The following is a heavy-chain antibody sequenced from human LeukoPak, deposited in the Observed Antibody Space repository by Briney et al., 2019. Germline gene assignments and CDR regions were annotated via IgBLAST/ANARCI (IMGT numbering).Heavy chain of an antibody. CDR3: ARDSRGGSPTPFDY. D-gene: IGHD2-21*01. Sequence: KPSETLSLTCAVYGGSFSGYYWSWIRQHPGKGLEWIGEINHSGSTNYNPSLKSRVTISVDTSKNQFSLKLSSVTAADTAVYYCARDSRGGSPTPFDYWGQGTLVTVSS. CDR2: INHSGST. V-gene: IGHV4-34*01. CDR1: GGSFSGYY. J-gene: IGHJ4*02.